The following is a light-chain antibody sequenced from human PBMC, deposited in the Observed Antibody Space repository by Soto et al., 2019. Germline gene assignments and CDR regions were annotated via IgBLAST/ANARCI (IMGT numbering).Light chain of an antibody. J-gene: IGKJ5*01. Sequence: VLTQSPGTLSLPPGGRATLSCWASQNINNNYLAWYQHKPGQAPRLLIYDASLRATGVPDRFSGSGSGTDFTLTITRLEPDDSAVYYCQQHGISHITFGQGTRLEI. CDR2: DAS. CDR1: QNINNNY. CDR3: QQHGISHIT. V-gene: IGKV3-20*01.